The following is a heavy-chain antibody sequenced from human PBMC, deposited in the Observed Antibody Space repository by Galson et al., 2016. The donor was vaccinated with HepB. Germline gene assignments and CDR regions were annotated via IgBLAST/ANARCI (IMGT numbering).Heavy chain of an antibody. J-gene: IGHJ4*02. CDR1: GFTFSSYW. D-gene: IGHD3-10*01. V-gene: IGHV3-74*01. CDR2: INSDGRST. Sequence: SLRLSCAASGFTFSSYWMHWVRQAPGTGLVWVSRINSDGRSTTYAGSVKGRFTISRDNAKNTLYLQMNGLKAEQTAVYYCARGPPYGEFDYWGQGTLVTVSS. CDR3: ARGPPYGEFDY.